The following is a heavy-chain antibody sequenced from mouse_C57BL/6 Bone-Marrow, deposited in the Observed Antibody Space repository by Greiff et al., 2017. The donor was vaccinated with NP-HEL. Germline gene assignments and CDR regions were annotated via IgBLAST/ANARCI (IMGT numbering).Heavy chain of an antibody. D-gene: IGHD3-3*01. CDR2: IRLKSDNYAT. CDR3: TGRAGTYAMDY. J-gene: IGHJ4*01. CDR1: GFTFSNYW. Sequence: EVKLMESGGGLVQPGGSMKLSCVASGFTFSNYWMNWVRQSPEQGLEWVAQIRLKSDNYATHYAESVKGRLTISRDDSKSSVFLQMNNLRAEDTGIYYCTGRAGTYAMDYWGQGTSVTVSS. V-gene: IGHV6-3*01.